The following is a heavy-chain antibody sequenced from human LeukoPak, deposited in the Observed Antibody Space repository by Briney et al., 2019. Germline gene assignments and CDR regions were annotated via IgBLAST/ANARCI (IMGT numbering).Heavy chain of an antibody. V-gene: IGHV3-23*01. CDR1: GFTFSSYA. CDR2: ISGSGGST. D-gene: IGHD3-10*01. Sequence: GRSLRLSCAASGFTFSSYAMSWVRQAPGKGLEWVSAISGSGGSTYYADSVKGRFTISRDNSKNTLYLQMNSLRAEDTAVYYCAKDHLRDYYGSGSYYNDFKFAFYFDYWGQGTLVTVSS. CDR3: AKDHLRDYYGSGSYYNDFKFAFYFDY. J-gene: IGHJ4*02.